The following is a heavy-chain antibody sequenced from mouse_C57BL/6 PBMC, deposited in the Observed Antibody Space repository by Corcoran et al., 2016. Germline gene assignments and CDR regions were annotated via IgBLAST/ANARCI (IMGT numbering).Heavy chain of an antibody. CDR3: ARRASYYGSSYDYFDY. D-gene: IGHD1-1*01. CDR1: GYTFTTYG. CDR2: INTYSGVP. J-gene: IGHJ2*01. V-gene: IGHV9-3*01. Sequence: QIQLVQSGPELKKPGETVKISCKASGYTFTTYGMSWVKQAPGKGLKWMGWINTYSGVPTYADDFKGRFAFSLETSASTAYLQINNLKNGDTATDFCARRASYYGSSYDYFDYWGQGTTLTVSS.